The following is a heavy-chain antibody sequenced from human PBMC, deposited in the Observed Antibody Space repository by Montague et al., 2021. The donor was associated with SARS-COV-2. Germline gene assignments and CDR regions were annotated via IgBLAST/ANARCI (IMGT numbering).Heavy chain of an antibody. CDR2: IYYSGSA. CDR1: GGSVSSGSYY. V-gene: IGHV4-61*01. D-gene: IGHD3-10*01. Sequence: SETLSLTCSVSGGSVSSGSYYWSWIRQPPGKGLECIGYIYYSGSAYYNPYNPSLMSRATISIDTSKNQFSLNLNSVTAADTAVYYCAKGAMVLGIPYIDNGGQGTLVTVSS. J-gene: IGHJ4*02. CDR3: AKGAMVLGIPYIDN.